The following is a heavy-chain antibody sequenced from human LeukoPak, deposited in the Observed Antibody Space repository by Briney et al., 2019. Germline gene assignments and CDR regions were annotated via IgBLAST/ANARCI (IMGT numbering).Heavy chain of an antibody. V-gene: IGHV4-61*02. CDR1: GGSISSGSYH. J-gene: IGHJ4*02. D-gene: IGHD6-13*01. Sequence: PSQTLSLTCTVSGGSISSGSYHWSWIRQPAGKGLEWIGRIYTSGSTNYNPSLKSRVTISVDTSKNQFSLKLSSVTPEDTAVYYCARNLIPEQLVVNFWGQGTLVTVSS. CDR2: IYTSGST. CDR3: ARNLIPEQLVVNF.